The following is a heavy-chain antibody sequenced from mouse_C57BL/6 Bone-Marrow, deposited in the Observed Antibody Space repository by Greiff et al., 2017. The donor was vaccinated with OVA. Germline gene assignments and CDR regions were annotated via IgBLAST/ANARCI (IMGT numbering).Heavy chain of an antibody. V-gene: IGHV1-7*01. Sequence: QVQLQQSGAELAKPGASVKLSCKASGYTFTSYWMHWVKQRPGQGLEWIGYINPSGGYPKYNQKFKDKATLTADKSSSTAYMQLSSLTYEDSAVYYCARRKTTVVATDWYFDVWGTGTTVTVSS. CDR2: INPSGGYP. CDR3: ARRKTTVVATDWYFDV. D-gene: IGHD1-1*01. J-gene: IGHJ1*03. CDR1: GYTFTSYW.